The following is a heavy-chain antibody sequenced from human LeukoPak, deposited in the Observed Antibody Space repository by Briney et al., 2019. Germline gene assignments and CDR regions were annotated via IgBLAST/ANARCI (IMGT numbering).Heavy chain of an antibody. CDR2: INSDGSWT. CDR1: GNYW. CDR3: VSFYETY. V-gene: IGHV3-74*01. Sequence: GGSLKLSCAASGNYWMHWVRQAPGKGLVWVSHINSDGSWTSYADSVKGRFTISKDNAKNTVYLQMDSLRAEDTAVYYCVSFYETYWGRGTLVTVSS. J-gene: IGHJ4*02. D-gene: IGHD2/OR15-2a*01.